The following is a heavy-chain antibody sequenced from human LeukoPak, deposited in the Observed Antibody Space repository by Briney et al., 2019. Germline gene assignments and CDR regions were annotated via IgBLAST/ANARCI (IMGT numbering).Heavy chain of an antibody. J-gene: IGHJ4*02. CDR1: GFTFSSYA. D-gene: IGHD7-27*01. V-gene: IGHV3-23*01. CDR2: ISGSGGST. CDR3: ATAKTGDGFDY. Sequence: GGSLRLSCAASGFTFSSYAMSWVRQAPGKGLEWVSAISGSGGSTYYADSVKGRFTISRDNSKNTLYLQMNSLRAEDTAIYYCATAKTGDGFDYWGQGTLVTVSS.